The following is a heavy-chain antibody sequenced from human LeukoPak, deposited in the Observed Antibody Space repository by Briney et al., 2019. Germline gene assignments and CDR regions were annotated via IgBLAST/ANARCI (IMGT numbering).Heavy chain of an antibody. CDR1: GFNFTKTW. J-gene: IGHJ4*02. CDR2: IKQDGSEK. D-gene: IGHD5-12*01. Sequence: GGSLRLSCAASGFNFTKTWMSWVRQAPGKGLEWVANIKQDGSEKYYVDSVKGRFTISRDNAKNSLYLQMNSLRAEDTAVYYCARDGGYDKPFDYWGQGTLVTVSS. CDR3: ARDGGYDKPFDY. V-gene: IGHV3-7*01.